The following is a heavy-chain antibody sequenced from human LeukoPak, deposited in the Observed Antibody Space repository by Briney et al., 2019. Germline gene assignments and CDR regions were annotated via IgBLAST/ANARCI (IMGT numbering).Heavy chain of an antibody. Sequence: GGSLRLSCAASGFTFSSYSMNWVRQAPGKGLEWVSSISSSSSYIYYADSVKGRFTISRDNAKNSLYLQMNSLRAEDTAVYYCARDLRQQLVLGDYWGQGTLVTVSS. V-gene: IGHV3-21*01. D-gene: IGHD6-13*01. CDR3: ARDLRQQLVLGDY. CDR1: GFTFSSYS. CDR2: ISSSSSYI. J-gene: IGHJ4*02.